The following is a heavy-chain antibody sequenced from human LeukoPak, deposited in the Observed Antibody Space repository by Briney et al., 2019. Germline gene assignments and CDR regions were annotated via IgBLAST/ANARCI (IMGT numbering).Heavy chain of an antibody. Sequence: GGSLRLSCAASGFTFSSYSMNWVRQAPGKGLEWVSAISGSGVSTYYADSVKGRFTISRDNSKNTLYLQIHSLRAEDTALYYCAKGKGSPSSSIDWWGQGTLVTVSS. V-gene: IGHV3-23*01. CDR1: GFTFSSYS. D-gene: IGHD2-15*01. J-gene: IGHJ4*02. CDR3: AKGKGSPSSSIDW. CDR2: ISGSGVST.